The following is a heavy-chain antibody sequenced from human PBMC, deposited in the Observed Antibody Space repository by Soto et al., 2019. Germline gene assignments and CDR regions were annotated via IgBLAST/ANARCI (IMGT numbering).Heavy chain of an antibody. V-gene: IGHV3-33*01. CDR1: GFTFSSYG. CDR2: IWYDGSNK. J-gene: IGHJ4*02. Sequence: SLRLSCAASGFTFSSYGMHWVRQAPGKGLEWVAVIWYDGSNKYYADSVKGRFTISRDNSKNTLYLQMNSLRAEDTAVYYCARDSGRVLGYFDYYFDYWGQGTLVTVSS. CDR3: ARDSGRVLGYFDYYFDY. D-gene: IGHD3-9*01.